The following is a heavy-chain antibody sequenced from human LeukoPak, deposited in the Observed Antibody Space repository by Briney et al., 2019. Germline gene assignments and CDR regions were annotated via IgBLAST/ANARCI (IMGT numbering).Heavy chain of an antibody. CDR1: FXRYW. J-gene: IGHJ3*01. CDR2: IKQHGSHN. V-gene: IGHV3-7*03. CDR3: ARDRGSGTYYDAFDV. Sequence: FXRYWMSGVRQAPGKGVEWEADIKQHGSHNYYVYSLNPRFTISSDNAKYSLYLQMTRLRAEDTAVYYCARDRGSGTYYDAFDVWGQGTLVTVSS. D-gene: IGHD1-26*01.